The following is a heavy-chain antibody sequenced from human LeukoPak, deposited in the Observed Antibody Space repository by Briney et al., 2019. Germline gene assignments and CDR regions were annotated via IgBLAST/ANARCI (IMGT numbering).Heavy chain of an antibody. CDR1: GGSISSYY. CDR2: IYYSGST. J-gene: IGHJ5*02. V-gene: IGHV4-59*08. Sequence: SETLSLTCTVSGGSISSYYWSWIRQPPGKRLEWIGYIYYSGSTNYNPSLKSRVTISVDTSKNQFSLKLSSVTAADTAVYYCVRPKLTGDSIWFDPWGQGTLVTVSS. D-gene: IGHD7-27*01. CDR3: VRPKLTGDSIWFDP.